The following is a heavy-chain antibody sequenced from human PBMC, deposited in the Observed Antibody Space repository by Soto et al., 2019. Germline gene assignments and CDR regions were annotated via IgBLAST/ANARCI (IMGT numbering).Heavy chain of an antibody. CDR2: IYYSGST. V-gene: IGHV4-30-4*01. D-gene: IGHD5-12*01. Sequence: SETLSLTCTVSGGSISSGDYYWSWIRQPPGKGLEWIGYIYYSGSTYYNPSLKSRVTISVDTSKNQFSLKLSSVTAADTALYYCARGRGSLAPWYYYGMDVWGQGTTVTV. J-gene: IGHJ6*02. CDR3: ARGRGSLAPWYYYGMDV. CDR1: GGSISSGDYY.